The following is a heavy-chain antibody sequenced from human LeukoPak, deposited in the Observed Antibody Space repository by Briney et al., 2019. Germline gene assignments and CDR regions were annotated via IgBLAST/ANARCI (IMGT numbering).Heavy chain of an antibody. CDR1: GFSFSSYW. D-gene: IGHD3-22*01. Sequence: GGSLRLSCAASGFSFSSYWMSWVRQAPGKGLEWVANIKQDGSEKYYADSVKGRFTISRDNSKNTLYLQMNSLRAEDTAVYYCARDRVSSMIVVVRTFDYWGQGTLVTVSS. CDR2: IKQDGSEK. J-gene: IGHJ4*02. V-gene: IGHV3-7*01. CDR3: ARDRVSSMIVVVRTFDY.